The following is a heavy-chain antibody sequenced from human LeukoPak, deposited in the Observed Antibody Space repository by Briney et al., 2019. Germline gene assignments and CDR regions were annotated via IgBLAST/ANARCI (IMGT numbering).Heavy chain of an antibody. CDR2: ISVSGDST. CDR1: GFTFRYNA. CDR3: AKVAAAGTGFDP. D-gene: IGHD6-13*01. Sequence: GSLRLSCAASGFTFRYNAMSWVRQAPGKGLEWVSAISVSGDSTYYADSVKGRFTISRDNSKSTPHLQMNSLRAEDTAMYYCAKVAAAGTGFDPWGQGSLVTVSS. J-gene: IGHJ5*02. V-gene: IGHV3-23*01.